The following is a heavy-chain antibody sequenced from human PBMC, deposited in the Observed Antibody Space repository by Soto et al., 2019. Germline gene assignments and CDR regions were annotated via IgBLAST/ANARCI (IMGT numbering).Heavy chain of an antibody. CDR1: GFSFNHYA. J-gene: IGHJ5*02. CDR2: ISYDGENQ. D-gene: IGHD3-10*01. Sequence: PXGSLGLSCAASGFSFNHYAVHCVRQPPGKGLEWVALISYDGENQYFTDSVRGRFTISRDNSKTAVYLEMNNLRLDDTATYYCVSPHSESSNAFDLWGQGTLVTVSS. V-gene: IGHV3-30*04. CDR3: VSPHSESSNAFDL.